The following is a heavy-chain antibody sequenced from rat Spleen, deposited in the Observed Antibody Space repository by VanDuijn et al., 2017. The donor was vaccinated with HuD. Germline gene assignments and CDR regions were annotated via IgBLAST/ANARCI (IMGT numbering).Heavy chain of an antibody. CDR1: GFSLTDYS. Sequence: EVQLKESGPGLVQPSQTLSLTCTVSGFSLTDYSVHWVRQPPGKSLEWMGVMWSGGGTAYNSALKSRLSISRDTSKSQVFLKRNSLQAEDTAIYHCTRDRLQWFDYWGQGIMVTVSS. V-gene: IGHV2S63*01. CDR2: MWSGGGT. D-gene: IGHD1-1*01. J-gene: IGHJ2*01. CDR3: TRDRLQWFDY.